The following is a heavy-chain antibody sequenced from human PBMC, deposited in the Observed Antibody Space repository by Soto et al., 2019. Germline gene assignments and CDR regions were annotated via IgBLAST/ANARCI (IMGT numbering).Heavy chain of an antibody. Sequence: QVQLVESGGGVVQPGMSLRLSCAADGFTFSSYGMYWVRQAPGKGLEWWAGISYDGRNKYYADSVKGRFTISRDNSKNTLYLQMNSLRAEDTAVYYCEKYRHIVVVTAIDYYYGIDVWGQGTTVTVSS. CDR2: ISYDGRNK. J-gene: IGHJ6*02. V-gene: IGHV3-30*18. CDR3: EKYRHIVVVTAIDYYYGIDV. D-gene: IGHD2-21*02. CDR1: GFTFSSYG.